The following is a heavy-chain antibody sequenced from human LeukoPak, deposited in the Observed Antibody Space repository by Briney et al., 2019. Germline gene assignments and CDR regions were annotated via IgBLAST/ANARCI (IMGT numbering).Heavy chain of an antibody. D-gene: IGHD1-1*01. CDR3: ASSDDNHFDY. CDR2: IYYSGST. J-gene: IGHJ4*02. Sequence: ASETLSLTCTVSGGSISSYYWSWIRQPPGKGLEWIGYIYYSGSTNYNPSLKSRVTISVDKSKNQSSLKLSSVTAADTAVYYCASSDDNHFDYWGQGTLVTVSS. V-gene: IGHV4-59*12. CDR1: GGSISSYY.